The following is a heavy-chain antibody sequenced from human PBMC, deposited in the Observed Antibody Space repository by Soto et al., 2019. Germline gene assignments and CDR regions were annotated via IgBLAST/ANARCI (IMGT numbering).Heavy chain of an antibody. CDR1: GFSLTETGMG. CDR2: IYWDDDK. CDR3: AHRRSGYFDS. V-gene: IGHV2-5*02. J-gene: IGHJ4*02. Sequence: QITLKESGPTLVKPTQTLTLTCTFSGFSLTETGMGVGWIRQPPGKALEWLALIYWDDDKRYSPSLKRGLSISKDASKNQVDLTKTNVDAVDTATYYCAHRRSGYFDSWGQGTLVTVSS.